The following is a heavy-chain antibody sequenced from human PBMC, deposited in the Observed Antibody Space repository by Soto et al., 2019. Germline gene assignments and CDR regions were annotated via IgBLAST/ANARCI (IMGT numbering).Heavy chain of an antibody. Sequence: PGGSLRLSCAASGFTFSSYSMNWVRQAPGKGLEWVSSISTTSSYIYYADSVKGRFTISRDNAKNLLYLQMNSLRAEGTAVYYCASPGWFDPWGQGTLVTVSS. J-gene: IGHJ5*02. CDR1: GFTFSSYS. V-gene: IGHV3-21*01. CDR2: ISTTSSYI. CDR3: ASPGWFDP.